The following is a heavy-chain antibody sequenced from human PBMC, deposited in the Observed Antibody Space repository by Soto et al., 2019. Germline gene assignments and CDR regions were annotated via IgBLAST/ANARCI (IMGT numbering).Heavy chain of an antibody. CDR1: GFIFSTYD. CDR2: IGVGGDT. V-gene: IGHV3-13*01. Sequence: GSLRLSCAGSGFIFSTYDMSWVRQTAGKRLEWVSTIGVGGDTYYEDSVKGRFTIFRENAKNSLYLQMNSLRVGDTAIYYCARAMEVDPIYYWGQGTLVTVSS. CDR3: ARAMEVDPIYY. D-gene: IGHD1-1*01. J-gene: IGHJ4*02.